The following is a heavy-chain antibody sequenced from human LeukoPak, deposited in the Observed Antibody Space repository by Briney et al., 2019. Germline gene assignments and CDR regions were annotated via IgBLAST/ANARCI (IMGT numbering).Heavy chain of an antibody. Sequence: GGSLRLSCAVSGFTFSSHATSWVRQAPGKGLEWVSCISASGGATWYGDSVQGRFTISRDNSKNTVFLQMNDLRADDTAIYYCAKDGHATYHYFHMDVWGKGTMITVSS. V-gene: IGHV3-23*01. CDR3: AKDGHATYHYFHMDV. D-gene: IGHD2-15*01. J-gene: IGHJ6*03. CDR2: ISASGGAT. CDR1: GFTFSSHA.